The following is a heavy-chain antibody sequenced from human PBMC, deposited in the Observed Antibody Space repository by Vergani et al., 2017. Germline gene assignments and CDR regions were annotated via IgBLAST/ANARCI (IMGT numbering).Heavy chain of an antibody. J-gene: IGHJ4*02. D-gene: IGHD3-10*01. Sequence: QVQLQESGPGLVKPSETLSLTCSVSGGSISSYYWSWIRQPPGKGLEWIGYIYYSGNTNYNPSLKSRVTISVDMSKNQFSLKLSSVTAADTAVYYCARDRYGSGGTPFDYWGQGTLVTVSS. CDR1: GGSISSYY. V-gene: IGHV4-59*01. CDR2: IYYSGNT. CDR3: ARDRYGSGGTPFDY.